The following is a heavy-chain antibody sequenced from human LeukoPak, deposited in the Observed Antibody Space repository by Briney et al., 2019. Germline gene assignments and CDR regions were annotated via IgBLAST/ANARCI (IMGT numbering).Heavy chain of an antibody. V-gene: IGHV3-48*03. Sequence: GGSLRLSCAASGFTFSSYEMDWVRRAPGKGLEWVSYIGSGGGSRYYADSVKGRFTSSRDNAKNSLYLQMNSLRVEDTAVYYCAREDGDAFDIWGQGTVVSVSS. CDR1: GFTFSSYE. CDR3: AREDGDAFDI. J-gene: IGHJ3*02. CDR2: IGSGGGSR. D-gene: IGHD5-24*01.